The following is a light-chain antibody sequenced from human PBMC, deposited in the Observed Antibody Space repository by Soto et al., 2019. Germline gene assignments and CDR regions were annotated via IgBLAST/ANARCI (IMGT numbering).Light chain of an antibody. Sequence: EIVLTQSPGTLSLSPGERATLSCRASQSVSSSYLAWYQQKPGQAPRLLIYGASGRATGIPDRFSGSGSGTDFTLTISSLEPEDFAVYYCQQYGSSPPVTFGQATRLEIK. V-gene: IGKV3-20*01. CDR2: GAS. CDR3: QQYGSSPPVT. CDR1: QSVSSSY. J-gene: IGKJ5*01.